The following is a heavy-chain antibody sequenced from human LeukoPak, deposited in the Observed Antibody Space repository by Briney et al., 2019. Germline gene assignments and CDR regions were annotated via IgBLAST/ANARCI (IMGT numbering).Heavy chain of an antibody. Sequence: GGSLRLSCAASGFTFSSYAMSWVRQAPGKGLEWVSAISGSGGSTYYADSVKGRFTISRDNSKNTLYLQMNSLRAEDTAVYYCARAIWFGELVDSWGQGTLVAVSS. D-gene: IGHD3-10*01. CDR1: GFTFSSYA. CDR2: ISGSGGST. J-gene: IGHJ4*02. V-gene: IGHV3-23*01. CDR3: ARAIWFGELVDS.